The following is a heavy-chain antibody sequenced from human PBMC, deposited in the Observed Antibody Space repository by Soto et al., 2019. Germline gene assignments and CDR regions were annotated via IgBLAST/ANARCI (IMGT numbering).Heavy chain of an antibody. D-gene: IGHD5-18*01. V-gene: IGHV4-31*03. Sequence: SETLSLTCTVSGASISSGGYYRSWLRQHPGKGLEWLAYIYYSGSTYYNPSLKSRVIISVDTSKNQFSLKLSSVTAADTAVYYCARVHDSSYDFDYWGQGALVTVSS. CDR3: ARVHDSSYDFDY. J-gene: IGHJ4*02. CDR2: IYYSGST. CDR1: GASISSGGYY.